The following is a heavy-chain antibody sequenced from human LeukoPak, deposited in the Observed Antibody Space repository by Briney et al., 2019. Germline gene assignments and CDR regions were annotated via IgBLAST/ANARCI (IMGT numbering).Heavy chain of an antibody. CDR3: ARAGGDYYDSSGYPLGG. CDR2: MNPNSGNT. D-gene: IGHD3-22*01. V-gene: IGHV1-8*01. CDR1: GYTFTSYD. J-gene: IGHJ4*02. Sequence: ASVKVSCKASGYTFTSYDNNWVRQATGQGLEWMGWMNPNSGNTGYAQKFQGRVTMTRNTSISTAYMELSSLRSEDTAVYYCARAGGDYYDSSGYPLGGWGQGTLVTVSS.